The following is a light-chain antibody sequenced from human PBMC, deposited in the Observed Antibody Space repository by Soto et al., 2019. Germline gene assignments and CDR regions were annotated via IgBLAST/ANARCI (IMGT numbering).Light chain of an antibody. V-gene: IGLV2-8*01. CDR3: SSYAGSNNYV. CDR2: EVS. Sequence: QSVLTQPPSASGSPGQSVTISCTGTSSDVGGYNYVSWYQQHPGKAPKLMIFEVSKRPSGVPYRFSGSKSGDTASLTVSGLQAEDEAGYYCSSYAGSNNYVFGAGTKVTVL. J-gene: IGLJ1*01. CDR1: SSDVGGYNY.